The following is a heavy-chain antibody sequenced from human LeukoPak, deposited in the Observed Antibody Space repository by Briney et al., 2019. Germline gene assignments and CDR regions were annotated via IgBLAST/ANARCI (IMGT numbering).Heavy chain of an antibody. CDR1: GGSFSGYY. V-gene: IGHV4-34*01. CDR3: AREVVAAAGTDAFDI. D-gene: IGHD6-13*01. J-gene: IGHJ3*02. Sequence: KPSETLSLTCAVYGGSFSGYYWSWIRQPPGKGLEWIGEINHSGSTNYNPSLKSRVTISVDTSKNQFSLKLSSVTAADTAVYYCAREVVAAAGTDAFDIWGQGTMVTVSS. CDR2: INHSGST.